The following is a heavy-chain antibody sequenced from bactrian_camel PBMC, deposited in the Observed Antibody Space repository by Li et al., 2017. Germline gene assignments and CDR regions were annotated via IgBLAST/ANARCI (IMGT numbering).Heavy chain of an antibody. D-gene: IGHD1*01. CDR2: ISGGGSVT. J-gene: IGHJ7*01. Sequence: VQLVESGGDSVQAGGSLKLTCTYSYTSGCMAWFRQAPGRQREGVACISGGGSVTYFLDSVKGRFTISRDNYKNTMYLQMNSLKTEDTAMYYCARHIGWWAMDSWGKGTQVTVS. CDR1: YTSGC. V-gene: IGHV3S63*01.